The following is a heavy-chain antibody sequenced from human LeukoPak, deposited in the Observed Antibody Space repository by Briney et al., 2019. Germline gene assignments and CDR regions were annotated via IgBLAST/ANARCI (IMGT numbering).Heavy chain of an antibody. CDR2: VHAGDSDA. J-gene: IGHJ2*01. D-gene: IGHD6-13*01. CDR1: GFTFTNYW. Sequence: GESLKISCQASGFTFTNYWIAWVRQMPGKGLEWMGIVHAGDSDARYSPSFQDQVTMSADKSISTAYLQWNSLRASDSAMYFCARFGYSTSLDFYLDVWGRGTLVAVSS. V-gene: IGHV5-51*01. CDR3: ARFGYSTSLDFYLDV.